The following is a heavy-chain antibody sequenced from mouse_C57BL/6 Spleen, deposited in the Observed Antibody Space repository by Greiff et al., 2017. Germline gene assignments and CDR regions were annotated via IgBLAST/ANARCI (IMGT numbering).Heavy chain of an antibody. J-gene: IGHJ2*01. V-gene: IGHV5-4*01. D-gene: IGHD2-1*01. CDR3: ARDNYPYYFDY. CDR1: GFTFSSYA. CDR2: ISDGGSYT. Sequence: EVQLVESGGGLVKPGGSLKLSCAASGFTFSSYAMSWVRQTPEKRLEWVATISDGGSYTYYPDNVKGRFTISRDNAKNNLYLQMSHLKSEDTAMYYCARDNYPYYFDYWGQGTTLTVSS.